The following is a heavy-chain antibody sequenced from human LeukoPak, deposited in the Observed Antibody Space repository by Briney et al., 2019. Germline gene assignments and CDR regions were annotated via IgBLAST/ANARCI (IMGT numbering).Heavy chain of an antibody. CDR3: TAIRPDY. V-gene: IGHV3-74*01. CDR2: IKSDVRST. Sequence: GGSLRLSCAASGFTFSTSWMHWVRHAPGKGLVWVARIKSDVRSTDYADSVKGRFTISRDEANNILYLQMNSLRAEDTAVYFCTAIRPDYWGQGTVVTVSS. CDR1: GFTFSTSW. J-gene: IGHJ4*02. D-gene: IGHD2-21*02.